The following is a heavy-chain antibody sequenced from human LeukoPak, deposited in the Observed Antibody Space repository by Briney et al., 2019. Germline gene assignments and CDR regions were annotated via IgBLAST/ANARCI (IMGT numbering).Heavy chain of an antibody. J-gene: IGHJ4*02. CDR2: ISGDGGRT. CDR1: GFTFDDYA. D-gene: IGHD5-18*01. V-gene: IGHV3-43*02. Sequence: VGSLRLSCAASGFTFDDYAMHWVRHAPGKGLESVSLISGDGGRTYYADSVKGRFTISRDNSKSSLYPQMNSLRTEDTALYYCAKSRLRYGFSLDYWGQGTLVTVSS. CDR3: AKSRLRYGFSLDY.